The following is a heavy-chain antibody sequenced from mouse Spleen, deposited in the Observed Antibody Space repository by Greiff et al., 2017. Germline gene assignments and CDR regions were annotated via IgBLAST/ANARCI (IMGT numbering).Heavy chain of an antibody. Sequence: QVQLQQPGAELVRPGSSVKLSCKASGYTFTSYWMDWVKQRPGQGLEWIGNIYPSDSETHYNQKFKDKATLTVDKSSSTAYMQLSSLTSEDSAVYCGARERSLAGSFDYWGQGTTLTVSS. CDR3: ARERSLAGSFDY. V-gene: IGHV1-61*01. CDR1: GYTFTSYW. CDR2: IYPSDSET. J-gene: IGHJ2*01. D-gene: IGHD3-3*01.